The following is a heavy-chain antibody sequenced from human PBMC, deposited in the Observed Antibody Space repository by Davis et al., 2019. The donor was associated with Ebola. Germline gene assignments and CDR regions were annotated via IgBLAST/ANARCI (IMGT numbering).Heavy chain of an antibody. V-gene: IGHV3-48*02. Sequence: GESLKISCAASGFTFSSYGMHWVRQAPGKGLEWVSYISSSSSTIYYADSVKGRFTISRDNAKNSLYLQMNSLRDEDTAVYYCASITMIASYHFDYWGQGTLVTVSS. CDR1: GFTFSSYG. CDR3: ASITMIASYHFDY. J-gene: IGHJ4*02. CDR2: ISSSSSTI. D-gene: IGHD3-22*01.